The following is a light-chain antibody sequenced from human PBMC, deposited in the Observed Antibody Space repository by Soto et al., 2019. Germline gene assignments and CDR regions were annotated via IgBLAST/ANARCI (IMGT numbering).Light chain of an antibody. CDR1: QSVSSN. J-gene: IGKJ1*01. CDR3: QQYNNWPPWT. V-gene: IGKV3-15*01. Sequence: EIVMTQSPATLSVSPGERATLSCRASQSVSSNLAWYQQKPGQAPRLLIYGASTRATGIPARFSGSGSGTEFTLTISSLQSEDCAVYDCQQYNNWPPWTFGHGTKVEIK. CDR2: GAS.